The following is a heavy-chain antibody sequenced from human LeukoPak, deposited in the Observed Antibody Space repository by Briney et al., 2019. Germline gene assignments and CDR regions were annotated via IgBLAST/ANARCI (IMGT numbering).Heavy chain of an antibody. D-gene: IGHD5-18*01. V-gene: IGHV3-23*01. Sequence: GSLRLSCAASGFTFSSYAMNWVRQAPGKGLEWVSGISGSGVSTDYADSVKGRFTISRDNSKNTLYLQMNSLRAEDTAVYYCAKRTDTAMGTPFGYWGQGTLVTVSS. J-gene: IGHJ4*02. CDR3: AKRTDTAMGTPFGY. CDR1: GFTFSSYA. CDR2: ISGSGVST.